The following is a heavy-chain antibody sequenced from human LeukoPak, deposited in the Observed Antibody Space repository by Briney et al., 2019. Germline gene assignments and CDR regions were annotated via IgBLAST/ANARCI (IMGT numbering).Heavy chain of an antibody. D-gene: IGHD5-12*01. Sequence: GGSLRLSCAASGFTFSSYWMHWLRQAPGKGLVWVSRVNSDGSGTTYADSVKGRFTISRDKAKNTLYLQMNSLRAEDTAVYYCARESKYSGYPFDYWGQGTLVTVSS. J-gene: IGHJ4*02. CDR2: VNSDGSGT. V-gene: IGHV3-74*01. CDR3: ARESKYSGYPFDY. CDR1: GFTFSSYW.